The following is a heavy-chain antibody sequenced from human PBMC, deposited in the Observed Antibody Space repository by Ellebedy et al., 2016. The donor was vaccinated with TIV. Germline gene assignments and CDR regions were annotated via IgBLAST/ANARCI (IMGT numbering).Heavy chain of an antibody. CDR2: ISYDGSNK. J-gene: IGHJ4*02. D-gene: IGHD2-8*02. V-gene: IGHV3-30*01. CDR3: ARGQPSEWVVDAIPLDY. CDR1: GFTFSSYA. Sequence: PGGSLRLSCAASGFTFSSYAMHWVRQAPGKGLEWVAVISYDGSNKYYADSVKGRFTISRDNSKNTLYLQMNSLRAEDTAVYYCARGQPSEWVVDAIPLDYWGQGTLVTVSS.